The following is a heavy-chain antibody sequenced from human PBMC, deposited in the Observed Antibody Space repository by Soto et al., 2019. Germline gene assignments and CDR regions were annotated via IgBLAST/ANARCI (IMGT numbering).Heavy chain of an antibody. D-gene: IGHD1-26*01. CDR2: LIPIFATA. Sequence: ASVKVSCKPSGYTFTDLYIHWVRQAPGQGLEWMGGLIPIFATANYAQKFQGRVTITADESTNTAYMELRSLRSEDTALYYCARVYAATFFYYFDYWGQGTLVTVSS. V-gene: IGHV1-69*13. CDR1: GYTFTDLY. J-gene: IGHJ4*02. CDR3: ARVYAATFFYYFDY.